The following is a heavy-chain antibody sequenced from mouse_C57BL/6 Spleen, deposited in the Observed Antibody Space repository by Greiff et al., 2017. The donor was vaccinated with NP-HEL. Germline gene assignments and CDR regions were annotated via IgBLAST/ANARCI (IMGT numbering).Heavy chain of an antibody. J-gene: IGHJ3*01. CDR1: GYTFTSYT. V-gene: IGHV1-4*01. CDR2: INPSSGYT. Sequence: QVQLQQSGAELARPGASVKLSCKASGYTFTSYTMHWVKQRPGQGLEWIGYINPSSGYTKYNQKFKDKATLTADKSSSTAYMQLSSLTSEASAVYCCARDDYDVWFAYWGQGTLVTVSA. CDR3: ARDDYDVWFAY. D-gene: IGHD2-4*01.